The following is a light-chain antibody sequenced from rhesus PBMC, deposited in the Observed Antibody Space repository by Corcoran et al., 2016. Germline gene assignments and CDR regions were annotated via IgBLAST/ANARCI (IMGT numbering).Light chain of an antibody. Sequence: QSVLTQPPSASAAARRSVTISCSGGSSNIGNNSVSWYQQLPGTGPKLLISYNDHRPSGVSARFSGSKSGTSASLAISGLQTEDEGDYYCAAWDARLSGYIFGSGTRLTVL. V-gene: IGLV1-60*01. J-gene: IGLJ1*01. CDR1: SSNIGNNS. CDR3: AAWDARLSGYI. CDR2: YND.